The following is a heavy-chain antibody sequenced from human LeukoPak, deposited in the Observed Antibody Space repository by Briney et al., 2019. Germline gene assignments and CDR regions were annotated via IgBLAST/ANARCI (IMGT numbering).Heavy chain of an antibody. D-gene: IGHD5-24*01. CDR2: IHYGGST. V-gene: IGHV4-39*07. CDR1: GGSISSSSYY. Sequence: TSSETLSLTCTVSGGSISSSSYYWGWIRQPPGKGLEWIGSIHYGGSTYYSPSLKSRVTISADTSKNQFSLKLSSVTAADTAMYYCAKTREMATKDFDYWGQGTLVTVSS. J-gene: IGHJ4*02. CDR3: AKTREMATKDFDY.